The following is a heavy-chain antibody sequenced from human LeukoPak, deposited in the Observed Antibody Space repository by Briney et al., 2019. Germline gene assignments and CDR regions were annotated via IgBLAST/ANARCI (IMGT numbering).Heavy chain of an antibody. J-gene: IGHJ6*02. CDR1: GFTFSDYY. CDR3: ARGALQQWLVSYFYYGMDV. V-gene: IGHV3-11*01. D-gene: IGHD6-19*01. CDR2: ISSSGSTI. Sequence: PGGSLRLSCAASGFTFSDYYMSWIRQAPGKGLEWVSYISSSGSTIYYADSVKGRFAISRDNAKNSLYLQMNSLRAEDTAVYYCARGALQQWLVSYFYYGMDVWGQGTTVTVSS.